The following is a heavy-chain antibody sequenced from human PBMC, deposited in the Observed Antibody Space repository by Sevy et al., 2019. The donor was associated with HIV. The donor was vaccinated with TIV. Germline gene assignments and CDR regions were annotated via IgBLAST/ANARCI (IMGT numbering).Heavy chain of an antibody. CDR1: GFTFSNYG. J-gene: IGHJ3*02. CDR2: VSYDGTTK. CDR3: AKGSKATDSDFDI. Sequence: GGSLRLSCAASGFTFSNYGMHWVRQAPGKGLDWVAVVSYDGTTKYYAESVRGRFTISRDNSKNMVYLQMNSLRAEDTAVSYCAKGSKATDSDFDIWGQGTMVTLSS. D-gene: IGHD3-22*01. V-gene: IGHV3-30*18.